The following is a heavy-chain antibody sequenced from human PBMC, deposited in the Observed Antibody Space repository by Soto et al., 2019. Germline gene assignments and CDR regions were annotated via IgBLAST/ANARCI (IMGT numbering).Heavy chain of an antibody. CDR3: ARDGGTSFDY. V-gene: IGHV3-74*01. CDR2: LDNDGTNT. Sequence: GGSLRLSCAASGFTFSTYWMHWVRQAPGKGLVWVSRLDNDGTNTRYADSVKGRFTVSRDNGKNTVYLQMDSLRAEDTAVYYCARDGGTSFDYWGQGTLVTVSS. J-gene: IGHJ4*02. D-gene: IGHD3-16*01. CDR1: GFTFSTYW.